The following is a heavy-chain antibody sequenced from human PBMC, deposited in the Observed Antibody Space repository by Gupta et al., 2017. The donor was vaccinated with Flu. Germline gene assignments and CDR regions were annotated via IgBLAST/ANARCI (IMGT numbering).Heavy chain of an antibody. CDR3: ARLRVQLGLFDY. J-gene: IGHJ4*02. CDR2: IYHSGST. V-gene: IGHV4-38-2*01. D-gene: IGHD5-18*01. CDR1: GYSISSGYY. Sequence: QVQLQESGPGLVKPSETLSLTCAVSGYSISSGYYWGWIRQPPGKGLEWIGSIYHSGSTYYNPSLKSRVTISVDTSKNQFSLKLSSVTAVDTAVYYCARLRVQLGLFDYWGQGTLVTVSS.